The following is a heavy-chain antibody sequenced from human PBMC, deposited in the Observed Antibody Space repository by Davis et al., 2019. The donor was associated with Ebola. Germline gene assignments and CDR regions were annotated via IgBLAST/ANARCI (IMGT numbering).Heavy chain of an antibody. D-gene: IGHD7-27*01. CDR1: GFTFSSYW. J-gene: IGHJ4*02. CDR2: INRDGSTT. V-gene: IGHV3-74*03. Sequence: HTGGSLRLSCAASGFTFSSYWMHWVRQAPGKGLVWVSCINRDGSTTTYADSVKGRFTISRDNSKTSLYLQMNSLRAEDTAVYYCANPSATGDLGGYWGQGALVTVSS. CDR3: ANPSATGDLGGY.